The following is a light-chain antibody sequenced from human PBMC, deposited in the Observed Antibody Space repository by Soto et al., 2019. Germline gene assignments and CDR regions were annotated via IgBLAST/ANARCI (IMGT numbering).Light chain of an antibody. CDR1: QTISSW. CDR2: KAS. CDR3: QHYNSYSEA. V-gene: IGKV1-5*03. Sequence: DIQMTQSPSTLSGSVGDRVTITCRASQTISSWLAWYQQKPGEAPKLLIYKASTLKSGVPSRFSGSGSGTEFTLTINSLQPDDFATYYCQHYNSYSEAFGQGTKVDIK. J-gene: IGKJ1*01.